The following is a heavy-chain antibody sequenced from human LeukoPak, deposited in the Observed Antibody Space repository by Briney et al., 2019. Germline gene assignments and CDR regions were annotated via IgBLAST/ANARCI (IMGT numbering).Heavy chain of an antibody. Sequence: GGPLRLSCAASGFTSSSYWMHWVRQVPGKGLVWVSRISGDGTARNYADSVKGRFTISRDDAKNTVDLQMNSLRGEDTAVYYCVRGRGSYGWFDPWGQGTLVTVSS. V-gene: IGHV3-74*01. CDR3: VRGRGSYGWFDP. CDR2: ISGDGTAR. CDR1: GFTSSSYW. D-gene: IGHD3-10*01. J-gene: IGHJ5*02.